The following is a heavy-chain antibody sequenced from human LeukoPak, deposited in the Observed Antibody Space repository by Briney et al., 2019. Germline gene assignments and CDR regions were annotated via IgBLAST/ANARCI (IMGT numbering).Heavy chain of an antibody. CDR2: IIPIFGTA. J-gene: IGHJ4*02. V-gene: IGHV1-69*05. Sequence: SVKVSCKASGGTFSSYAISWVRQAPGQGLEWMGGIIPIFGTANYAQKFQGRVTMTTDTSTSTAYMELRSLRSDDTAVYYCARCYDSSGYYPRFAADWGQGTLVTVSS. D-gene: IGHD3-22*01. CDR3: ARCYDSSGYYPRFAAD. CDR1: GGTFSSYA.